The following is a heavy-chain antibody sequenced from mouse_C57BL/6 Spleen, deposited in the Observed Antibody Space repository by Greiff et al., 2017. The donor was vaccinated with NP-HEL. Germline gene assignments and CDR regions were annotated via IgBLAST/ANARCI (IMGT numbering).Heavy chain of an antibody. CDR3: ARPRGSNRDTYYYIDY. CDR1: GFTFSDYG. CDR2: ISSGSSTI. D-gene: IGHD3-3*01. J-gene: IGHJ2*01. V-gene: IGHV5-17*01. Sequence: EVQLQESGGGLVKPGGSLKLSCAASGFTFSDYGMHWVRQAPEKGLEWVAYISSGSSTIYYADTVKGRFTISRDNAKNTLFLQMTSLRSEDTAMYYCARPRGSNRDTYYYIDYWGQGTTLTVSS.